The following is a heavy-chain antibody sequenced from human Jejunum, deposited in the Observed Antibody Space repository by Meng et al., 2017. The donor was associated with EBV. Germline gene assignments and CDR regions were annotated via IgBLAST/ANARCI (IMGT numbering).Heavy chain of an antibody. Sequence: QVDLVQSGSELKKPGASVKVSCKTSGYTFTRYAMNWVRQAPGQGLEWMGWINTKTGNPSYTQGFTGRFVFSLDTSVSTAYLQISSLKAEDTAVYYCARDVETATFDYWGQGTLVTVSS. D-gene: IGHD5-24*01. CDR3: ARDVETATFDY. CDR2: INTKTGNP. V-gene: IGHV7-4-1*02. J-gene: IGHJ4*02. CDR1: GYTFTRYA.